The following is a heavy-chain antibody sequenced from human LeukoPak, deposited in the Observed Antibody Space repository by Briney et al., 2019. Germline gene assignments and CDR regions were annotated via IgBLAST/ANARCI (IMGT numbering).Heavy chain of an antibody. Sequence: SETLSLTCTVSGGSTSSNSYYWGWIRQPPGKGLEWIGSIYYSGSTYYNPSLKSRVTISVDTSKNQFSLKLSSVTAADTAVYYCATPMVRGVPLYWGQGTLVTVSS. CDR2: IYYSGST. CDR3: ATPMVRGVPLY. J-gene: IGHJ4*02. V-gene: IGHV4-39*01. D-gene: IGHD3-10*01. CDR1: GGSTSSNSYY.